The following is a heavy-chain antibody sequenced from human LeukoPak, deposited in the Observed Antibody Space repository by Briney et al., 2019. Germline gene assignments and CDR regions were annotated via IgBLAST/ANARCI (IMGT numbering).Heavy chain of an antibody. J-gene: IGHJ4*02. CDR2: ISSSSSTR. Sequence: GGSLRLSCAASGFTFSSYGINWVRQAPGKGLEWVSYISSSSSTRYYADSVKGRFTISRDTAKNSLYLQMNSLRDEDTAVYYCAGPGIGLPNYFDYWGQGTLVTVS. V-gene: IGHV3-48*02. CDR3: AGPGIGLPNYFDY. D-gene: IGHD6-13*01. CDR1: GFTFSSYG.